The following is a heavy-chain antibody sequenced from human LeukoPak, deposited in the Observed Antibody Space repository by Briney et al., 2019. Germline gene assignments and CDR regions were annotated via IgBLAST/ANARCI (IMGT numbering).Heavy chain of an antibody. CDR1: EFDFSTHA. J-gene: IGHJ4*02. V-gene: IGHV3-21*01. CDR2: ISISGTKT. D-gene: IGHD6-19*01. Sequence: GGSLRLSCAASEFDFSTHAMTWVRQAPGKGLEWVSAISISGTKTYYADSVKGRFTISRDNAKNSLYLQMNSLRAEDTAVYYCASIGDSSGWQGDYWGQGTLVTVSS. CDR3: ASIGDSSGWQGDY.